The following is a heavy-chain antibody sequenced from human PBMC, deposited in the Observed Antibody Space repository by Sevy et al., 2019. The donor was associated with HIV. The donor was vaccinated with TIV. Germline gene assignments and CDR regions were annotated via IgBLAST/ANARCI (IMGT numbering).Heavy chain of an antibody. CDR2: ISAYNGNT. V-gene: IGHV1-18*04. J-gene: IGHJ4*02. D-gene: IGHD6-19*01. CDR1: GYTFTSYG. CDR3: ARARRLGNSSGWYDYFDY. Sequence: ASVKVSCKASGYTFTSYGISWVRQAPGQGLEWMGWISAYNGNTNYAQKLQGRVTMTTDTSTSTAYMELRSLRSDDTAVYYCARARRLGNSSGWYDYFDYWGQGTLVTVSS.